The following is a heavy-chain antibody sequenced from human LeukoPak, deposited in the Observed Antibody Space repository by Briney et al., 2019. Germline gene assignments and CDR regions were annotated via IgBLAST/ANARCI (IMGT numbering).Heavy chain of an antibody. D-gene: IGHD3-22*01. J-gene: IGHJ6*02. CDR1: GGSISSYY. CDR2: LSKSGNT. V-gene: IGHV4-59*01. CDR3: ARGPSYYDSSGSYGMDV. Sequence: SETLSLTCTVSGGSISSYYWSWIRLPPGKGLEWIGYLSKSGNTNYSPSLKSRVTIFGDTSKNQFFLKLSSVTAADTAVYYCARGPSYYDSSGSYGMDVWGQGTTVTVSS.